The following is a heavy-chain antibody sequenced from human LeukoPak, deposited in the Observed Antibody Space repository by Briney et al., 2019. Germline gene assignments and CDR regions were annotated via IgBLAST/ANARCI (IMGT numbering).Heavy chain of an antibody. CDR1: GFTFSDWF. CDR2: ISNSGNTI. CDR3: ARAHFGLDV. V-gene: IGHV3-11*01. Sequence: GGSLRLSCAASGFTFSDWFVSWIRQAPGTGLEWVSYISNSGNTIYYADSVKGRFTISRDNAKKTVNLQMNSLRAEDTAIYYCARAHFGLDVWGQGTTVTVSS. J-gene: IGHJ6*02.